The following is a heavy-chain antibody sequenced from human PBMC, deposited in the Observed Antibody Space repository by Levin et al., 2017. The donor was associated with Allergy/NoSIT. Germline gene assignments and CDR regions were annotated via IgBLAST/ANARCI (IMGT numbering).Heavy chain of an antibody. Sequence: PGGSLRLSCSASGFTFNTYGMHWVRQAPGKGLEWVALITSNGNNIYYADSVRGRFTISRDDYRDTLYLQMNSLRPDDPAVYYCAKAAVADWGQGNLVTVSS. V-gene: IGHV3-30*18. D-gene: IGHD6-19*01. CDR2: ITSNGNNI. CDR1: GFTFNTYG. J-gene: IGHJ4*02. CDR3: AKAAVAD.